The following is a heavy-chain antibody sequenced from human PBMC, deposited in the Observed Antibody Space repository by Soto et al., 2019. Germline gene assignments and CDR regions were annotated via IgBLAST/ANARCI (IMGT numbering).Heavy chain of an antibody. D-gene: IGHD6-13*01. CDR1: GYTFINYY. CDR3: ARDLAAGDY. J-gene: IGHJ4*02. CDR2: FNPTSGST. V-gene: IGHV1-46*01. Sequence: QVQLVQSGAEVKKPGASVKLSCKASGYTFINYYIHWVRQAPGQGLEWMGIFNPTSGSTNYAQKFQGRVTLTKGTSTEKVYLELSSLRFDDKGVYYCARDLAAGDYWGQGTLVTVSS.